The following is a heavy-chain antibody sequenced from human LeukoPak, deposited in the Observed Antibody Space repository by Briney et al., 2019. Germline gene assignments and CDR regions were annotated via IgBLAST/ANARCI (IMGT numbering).Heavy chain of an antibody. CDR3: TRDRNRYYYDSSGYYTEFDY. J-gene: IGHJ4*02. Sequence: GGSLRLSCTASGFTFGDYAMSWVRQAPGKGLEWVGFIRSKAYGGTTEYAASVKGRFTISRDDSKSIAYLQMNGLKTEDTAVYYCTRDRNRYYYDSSGYYTEFDYWGQGTLVTVSS. D-gene: IGHD3-22*01. CDR2: IRSKAYGGTT. CDR1: GFTFGDYA. V-gene: IGHV3-49*04.